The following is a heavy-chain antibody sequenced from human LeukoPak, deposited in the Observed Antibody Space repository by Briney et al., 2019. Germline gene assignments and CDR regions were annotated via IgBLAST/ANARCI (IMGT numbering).Heavy chain of an antibody. V-gene: IGHV3-66*01. CDR1: GFTVSSNY. Sequence: GGSLRLSCAASGFTVSSNYMSWVRQAPGKGLEWVSDIYSGGSTNYADSVKGRFTISRDNSKNTLYLQMNSLRAEDTAVYYCARDSGYSGYDAFDIWGQGTMVTVSS. J-gene: IGHJ3*02. CDR3: ARDSGYSGYDAFDI. CDR2: IYSGGST. D-gene: IGHD5-12*01.